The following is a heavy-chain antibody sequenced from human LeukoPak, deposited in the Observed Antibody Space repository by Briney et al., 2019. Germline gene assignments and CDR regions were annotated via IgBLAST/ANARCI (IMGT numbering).Heavy chain of an antibody. Sequence: PSETLSLTCTVPGDSITYYYWNSIRQSPGKGLEWIGHIYYSGSTYYNPSLKSRVTISADTSKSHLSLKLSSVTAADTAVYYCARDVSGSDDAGGEGFDIWGQGTMVTVSS. CDR3: ARDVSGSDDAGGEGFDI. D-gene: IGHD5-12*01. V-gene: IGHV4-59*01. CDR1: GDSITYYY. J-gene: IGHJ3*02. CDR2: IYYSGST.